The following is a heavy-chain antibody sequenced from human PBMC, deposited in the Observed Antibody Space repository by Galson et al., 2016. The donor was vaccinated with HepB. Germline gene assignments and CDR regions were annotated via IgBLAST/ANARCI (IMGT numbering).Heavy chain of an antibody. D-gene: IGHD3-22*01. Sequence: SLRLSCAASGFTFSSYSMSWVRQAPGKGLEWVSAISGSGSDTHYADSVKGRFTISRDNSNNTLYLQLNSLRAEDTAIYYRAKGPSGYYYFDYLGPGTQVTVSS. J-gene: IGHJ4*02. V-gene: IGHV3-23*01. CDR3: AKGPSGYYYFDY. CDR2: ISGSGSDT. CDR1: GFTFSSYS.